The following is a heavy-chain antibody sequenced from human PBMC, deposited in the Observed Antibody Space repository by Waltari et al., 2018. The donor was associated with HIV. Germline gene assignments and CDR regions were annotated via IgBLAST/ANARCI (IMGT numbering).Heavy chain of an antibody. CDR2: INEDGSEK. D-gene: IGHD1-26*01. Sequence: EGQLVESGGGLDQPGGSRRPSCAASGFTFSSHWTRWVRQDPGKGVEWGANINEDGSEKFYVDSVKGRFTISRDNAKNSLYLQMNSLRAEDTAVYFCARRRGSYCLDYWGQGTLVTVSS. J-gene: IGHJ4*02. CDR1: GFTFSSHW. CDR3: ARRRGSYCLDY. V-gene: IGHV3-7*01.